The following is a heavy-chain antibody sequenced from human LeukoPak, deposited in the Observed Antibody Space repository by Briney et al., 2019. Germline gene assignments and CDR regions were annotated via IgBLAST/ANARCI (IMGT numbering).Heavy chain of an antibody. CDR3: ARGGYYYDSSGYFGARLAFDI. V-gene: IGHV1-8*03. D-gene: IGHD3-22*01. Sequence: ASVKVSCKASGGTFSSYAINWVRQATGQGLEWMGWMNPNSGNTGYAQKFQGRVTITRNTSISTAYMELSSLRSEDTAVYYCARGGYYYDSSGYFGARLAFDIWGQGTMVTVSS. CDR2: MNPNSGNT. CDR1: GGTFSSYA. J-gene: IGHJ3*02.